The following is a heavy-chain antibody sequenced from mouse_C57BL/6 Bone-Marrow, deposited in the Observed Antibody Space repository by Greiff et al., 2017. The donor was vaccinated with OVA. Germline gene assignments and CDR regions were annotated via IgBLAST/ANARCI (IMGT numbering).Heavy chain of an antibody. CDR1: GFNIKNTY. CDR3: ARDYYDYAGAYYAMDY. D-gene: IGHD2-4*01. CDR2: IDPANGNT. Sequence: EVQLQQSVAELVRPGASVKLSCTASGFNIKNTYMHWVKQRPEHGLEWIGRIDPANGNTKYAAKFQGKATLTADTSSNTAYLQLSSLTSEDTAIYYCARDYYDYAGAYYAMDYWGQGTSVTVSS. J-gene: IGHJ4*01. V-gene: IGHV14-3*01.